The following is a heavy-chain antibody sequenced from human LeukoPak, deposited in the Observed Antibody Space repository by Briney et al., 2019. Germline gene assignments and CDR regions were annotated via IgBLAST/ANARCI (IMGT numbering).Heavy chain of an antibody. D-gene: IGHD3-16*01. CDR2: IYHSGST. J-gene: IGHJ5*02. CDR1: GGSISSSSYY. CDR3: ARVFVGATDDGGWFDP. V-gene: IGHV4-39*07. Sequence: KPSETLSLTCTVSGGSISSSSYYWGWIRQPPGKGLEWIGYIYHSGSTYYNPSLKSRVTISVDRSKNQFSLKLSSVTAADTAVYYCARVFVGATDDGGWFDPWGQGTLVTVSS.